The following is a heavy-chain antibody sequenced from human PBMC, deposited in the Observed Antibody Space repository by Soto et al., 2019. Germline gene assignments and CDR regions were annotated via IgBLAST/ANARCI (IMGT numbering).Heavy chain of an antibody. CDR3: VKDLLHNTVTTCGS. V-gene: IGHV3-30*18. CDR1: GFTFDSYG. D-gene: IGHD4-17*01. Sequence: QVQLVESGGGVVQPGRSLRLSCAASGFTFDSYGMHWVRQAPGKGLEWVAVISSDGNNKYYADSVKGRFSIYRDNFNNILYLQMSSLRVEDKAVYYCVKDLLHNTVTTCGSWGQGTLVTVYS. J-gene: IGHJ5*02. CDR2: ISSDGNNK.